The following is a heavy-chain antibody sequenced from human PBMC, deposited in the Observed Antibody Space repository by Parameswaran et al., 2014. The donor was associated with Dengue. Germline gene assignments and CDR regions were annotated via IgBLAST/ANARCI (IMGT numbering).Heavy chain of an antibody. J-gene: IGHJ3*02. CDR2: IWYDGSNK. V-gene: IGHV3-33*01. Sequence: WIRQPPGKGLEWVAVIWYDGSNKYYADSVKGRFTISRDNSKNTLYLQMNSLRAEDTAVYYCARDVVDAFDIWGQGTMVTVSS. D-gene: IGHD2-21*01. CDR3: ARDVVDAFDI.